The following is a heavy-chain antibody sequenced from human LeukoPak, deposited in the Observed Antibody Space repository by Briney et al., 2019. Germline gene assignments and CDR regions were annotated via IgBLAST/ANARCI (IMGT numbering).Heavy chain of an antibody. CDR3: ARSPQINKLKYYFDY. CDR1: GYTFTSYG. V-gene: IGHV1-18*04. D-gene: IGHD3-10*01. CDR2: ISGLNGRT. J-gene: IGHJ4*02. Sequence: ASVKVSCKASGYTFTSYGISRVRQAPGQGPEWMGWISGLNGRTKYAQKFQGRVTMTIETSTSTVYMELRSLRSDDTAVYYCARSPQINKLKYYFDYWGQGSLVTVSS.